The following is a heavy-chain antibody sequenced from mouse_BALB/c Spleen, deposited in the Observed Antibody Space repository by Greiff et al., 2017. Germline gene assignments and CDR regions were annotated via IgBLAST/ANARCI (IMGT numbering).Heavy chain of an antibody. J-gene: IGHJ4*01. D-gene: IGHD2-10*02. Sequence: EVKVVESGAELVRSGASVKLSCTASGFNIKDYYMHWVKQRPEQGLEWIGWIDPENGDTEYAPKFQGKATMTADTSSNTAYLQLSSLTSEDTAVYYCNGPSGLYAMDYWGQGTSVTVSS. V-gene: IGHV14-4*02. CDR1: GFNIKDYY. CDR3: NGPSGLYAMDY. CDR2: IDPENGDT.